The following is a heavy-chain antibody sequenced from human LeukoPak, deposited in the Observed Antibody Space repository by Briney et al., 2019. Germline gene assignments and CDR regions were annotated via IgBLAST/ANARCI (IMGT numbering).Heavy chain of an antibody. CDR2: IIPIFGTA. Sequence: SVKVSCKASGGTFSSYAISWVRQAPGQGLEWMGRIIPIFGTANYAQKFQGRVTITTDESTSTAYMELSSLRSGDTAVYYCARVGKYCSGGSCAWVFDYWGQGTLVTVSS. D-gene: IGHD2-15*01. V-gene: IGHV1-69*05. J-gene: IGHJ4*02. CDR1: GGTFSSYA. CDR3: ARVGKYCSGGSCAWVFDY.